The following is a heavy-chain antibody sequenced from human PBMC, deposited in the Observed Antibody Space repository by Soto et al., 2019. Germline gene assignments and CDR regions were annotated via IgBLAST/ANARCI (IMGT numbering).Heavy chain of an antibody. Sequence: LSLTCRVSGGSLSDSTFYWGWIRQNPGKGLEWIGSVLHTVNTYYSPSFNSRLAISVDTSQNIFSLTLIAATAADTSVFYVYAVTAVRPILDYRGQGVPVTVSS. CDR3: YAVTAVRPILDY. CDR2: VLHTVNT. J-gene: IGHJ4*02. CDR1: GGSLSDSTFY. D-gene: IGHD2-21*02. V-gene: IGHV4-39*02.